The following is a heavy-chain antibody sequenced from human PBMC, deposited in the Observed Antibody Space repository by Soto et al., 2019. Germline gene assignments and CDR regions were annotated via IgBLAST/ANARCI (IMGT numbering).Heavy chain of an antibody. CDR3: ASLSYYYDSSGVLW. CDR1: GGTFSSYA. D-gene: IGHD3-22*01. Sequence: GASVKVSCKASGGTFSSYAISWVRPAPGQGLEWMGGIIPIFGTANYAQKFQGRVTITADESTSTAYMELSSLRSEDTAVYYCASLSYYYDSSGVLWWGQGTLVTVSS. J-gene: IGHJ4*02. V-gene: IGHV1-69*13. CDR2: IIPIFGTA.